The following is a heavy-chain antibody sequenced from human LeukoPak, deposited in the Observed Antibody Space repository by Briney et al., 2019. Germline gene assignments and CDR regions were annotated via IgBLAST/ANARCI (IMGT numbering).Heavy chain of an antibody. CDR1: GGSFSGYY. CDR3: ARGGYCSSTSCRYYYYYYMDV. CDR2: INHSGST. D-gene: IGHD2-2*01. J-gene: IGHJ6*03. V-gene: IGHV4-34*01. Sequence: SETLSLTCAVYGGSFSGYYWSWIRQPPGKGLEWIGEINHSGSTNYNPSLKSRVTISVDTSENQFSLKLSSVTAADTAVYYCARGGYCSSTSCRYYYYYYMDVWGKGTTVTVSS.